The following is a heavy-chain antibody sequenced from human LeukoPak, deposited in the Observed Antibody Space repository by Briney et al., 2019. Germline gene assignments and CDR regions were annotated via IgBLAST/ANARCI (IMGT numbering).Heavy chain of an antibody. Sequence: SETLSLTCTVPGGPVSSYFWSWFPQPPAKGLGWSGYVYYTESTNNNPSLKRRVTISVDTSKNQYSLKLNSVTAADTAPYYYARHWSNSPGDAFDIWGQGTLVTVSS. D-gene: IGHD2-21*01. J-gene: IGHJ3*02. CDR1: GGPVSSYF. CDR3: ARHWSNSPGDAFDI. V-gene: IGHV4-59*08. CDR2: VYYTEST.